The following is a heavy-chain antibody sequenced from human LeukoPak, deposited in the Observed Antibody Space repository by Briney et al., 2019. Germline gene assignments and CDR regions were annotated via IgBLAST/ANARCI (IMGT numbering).Heavy chain of an antibody. CDR3: ARDGAWNNDHYMDV. J-gene: IGHJ6*03. CDR1: GFSFSSFW. CDR2: IKQDGGEK. Sequence: GGSLRLSCAASGFSFSSFWMNWVRQAPGKGLEWVANIKQDGGEKYYVDSVKGRFTISRDNAKNSLYLQVDSLRAEDTAVYYCARDGAWNNDHYMDVWGKGTTVTVSS. V-gene: IGHV3-7*01. D-gene: IGHD1/OR15-1a*01.